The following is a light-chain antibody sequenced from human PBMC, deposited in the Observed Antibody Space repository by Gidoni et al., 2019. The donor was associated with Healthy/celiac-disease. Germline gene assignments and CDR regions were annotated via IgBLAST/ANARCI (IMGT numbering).Light chain of an antibody. Sequence: EIVLTQSPGTLSLSPGERATLSCRASQSVSSSYLAWYQQKPGQAPRLLIYGASSRATGIPDRFSGSGSGTDFTLTISRLEPEDFAVYYCQQYGSSRWTFXQXTKVXIK. J-gene: IGKJ1*01. CDR2: GAS. CDR3: QQYGSSRWT. V-gene: IGKV3-20*01. CDR1: QSVSSSY.